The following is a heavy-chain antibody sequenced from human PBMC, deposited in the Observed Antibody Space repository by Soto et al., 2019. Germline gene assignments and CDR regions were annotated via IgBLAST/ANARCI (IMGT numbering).Heavy chain of an antibody. CDR1: GGAFSSYA. Sequence: SVKVSCKASGGAFSSYAISWVRQAPGQGLEWMGGIIPIFGTANYAQKFQGRVTITADESTSTAYMELSSLRSEDTAVYYCARKGGYSGYDGNYYYYGMDVWGQGTTVTVSS. D-gene: IGHD5-12*01. CDR2: IIPIFGTA. CDR3: ARKGGYSGYDGNYYYYGMDV. J-gene: IGHJ6*02. V-gene: IGHV1-69*13.